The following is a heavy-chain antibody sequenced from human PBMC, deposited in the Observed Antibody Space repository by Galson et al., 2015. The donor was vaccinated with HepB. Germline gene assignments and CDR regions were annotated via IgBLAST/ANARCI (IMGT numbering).Heavy chain of an antibody. J-gene: IGHJ6*02. CDR2: ISHDGSNK. D-gene: IGHD2-15*01. CDR1: GFTFSSYG. Sequence: SLRLSCAAYGFTFSSYGVGWVRQAPGKGLEWVAVISHDGSNKYYADSVKGRFTISRDNSKNTVYLQMNSLRTEDTAVYFCAKDRSSGGSRRGHTYYYYGMDVWGQGTTVTVSS. V-gene: IGHV3-30*18. CDR3: AKDRSSGGSRRGHTYYYYGMDV.